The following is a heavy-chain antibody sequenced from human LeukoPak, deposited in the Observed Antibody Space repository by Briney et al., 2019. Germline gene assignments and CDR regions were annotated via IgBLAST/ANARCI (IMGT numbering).Heavy chain of an antibody. J-gene: IGHJ3*02. D-gene: IGHD1-1*01. V-gene: IGHV4-30-4*01. Sequence: ASETLSLTCAVSGGSISSGDYYWSWIRQPPGKGLEWIGYIYYSGSTYYNPSLKSRVTISVDTSKNQFSLKLSSVTAADTAVYYCARDTNSHAQDAFDIWGQGTMVTVSS. CDR3: ARDTNSHAQDAFDI. CDR2: IYYSGST. CDR1: GGSISSGDYY.